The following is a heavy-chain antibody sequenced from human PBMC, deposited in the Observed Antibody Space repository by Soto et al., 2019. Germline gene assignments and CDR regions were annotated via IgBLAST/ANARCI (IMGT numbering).Heavy chain of an antibody. V-gene: IGHV3-43*01. CDR2: ISWDGGST. CDR3: AKSSGVVPAGGYGMDV. Sequence: GGSLRLSCAASGFTFDDYTMHWVRQAPGKCLEWVSFISWDGGSTYYADSVKGRFTISRDNSKNSLYLQMNSLRTEDTALYYCAKSSGVVPAGGYGMDVWGQGTTVTVSS. CDR1: GFTFDDYT. D-gene: IGHD2-2*01. J-gene: IGHJ6*02.